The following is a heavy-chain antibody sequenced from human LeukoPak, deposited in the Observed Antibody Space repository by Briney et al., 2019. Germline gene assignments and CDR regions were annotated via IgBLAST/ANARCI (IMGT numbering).Heavy chain of an antibody. Sequence: SETLSLTCTVSGGSISSDYWSWIRQPPGKGLEWIGHVYHSGTANYNPSLKRRVTISLNTSKNQFSLRLTSVTAADTAVYFCARFVEWGICRPTGCEGAWYFGLWGRGALVSVSS. CDR3: ARFVEWGICRPTGCEGAWYFGL. D-gene: IGHD2-2*01. J-gene: IGHJ2*01. CDR1: GGSISSDY. V-gene: IGHV4-59*08. CDR2: VYHSGTA.